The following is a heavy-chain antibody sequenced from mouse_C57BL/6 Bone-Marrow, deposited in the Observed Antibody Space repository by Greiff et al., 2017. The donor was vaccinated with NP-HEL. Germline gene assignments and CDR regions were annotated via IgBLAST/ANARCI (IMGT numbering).Heavy chain of an antibody. V-gene: IGHV10-1*01. CDR1: GFRFNTYA. J-gene: IGHJ2*01. CDR3: GRQKTGTSFDY. D-gene: IGHD4-1*01. Sequence: EAGGGLVQPKGSLKLSCAASGFRFNTYAMNWVRQAPGKALEGVAGIRSKSNNYATYYADSVKVRFTISRDDSESMLYLQMNNLKTEDTAMYYCGRQKTGTSFDYEGKGTTLTVSS. CDR2: IRSKSNNYAT.